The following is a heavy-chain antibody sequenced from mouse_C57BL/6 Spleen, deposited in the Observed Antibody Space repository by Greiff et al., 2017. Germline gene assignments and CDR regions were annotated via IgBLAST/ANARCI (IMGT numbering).Heavy chain of an antibody. CDR3: AREDYGSSQGY. J-gene: IGHJ2*01. V-gene: IGHV1-55*01. CDR1: GYTFTSYW. D-gene: IGHD1-1*01. Sequence: VQLQQPGAELVKPGASVKMSCKASGYTFTSYWITWVKQRPGQGLEWIGDIYPGSGSSNYNEKFKSKATLTVDTSSSTAYMQLSSLTSEDSAVYYCAREDYGSSQGYWGQGTTLTVSS. CDR2: IYPGSGSS.